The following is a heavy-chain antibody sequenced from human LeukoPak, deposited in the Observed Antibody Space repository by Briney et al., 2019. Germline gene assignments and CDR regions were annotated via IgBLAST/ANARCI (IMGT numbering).Heavy chain of an antibody. V-gene: IGHV1-69*02. CDR3: ARAIFRGVSSIADPGYYYGIDV. D-gene: IGHD6-6*01. CDR1: GGTFTSYT. CDR2: IIPILGIA. J-gene: IGHJ6*02. Sequence: SVKVSCKASGGTFTSYTISWVRQAPGQGLEWMGRIIPILGIANYAQKFQGRVTITADKSTSTAYMELSSLRSEDTAVYYCARAIFRGVSSIADPGYYYGIDVWGQGTTVTVSS.